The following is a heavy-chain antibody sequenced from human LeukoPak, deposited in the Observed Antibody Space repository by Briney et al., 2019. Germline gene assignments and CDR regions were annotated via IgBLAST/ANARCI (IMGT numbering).Heavy chain of an antibody. CDR3: ARERLGAFDI. CDR2: IYSGGST. Sequence: PGGSLRLSCAASGFTVSSNYMSWVRQAPGKGLEWVSVIYSGGSTYYADSVKDRFTISRDNSKNTLYLQMNSLRAEDTAVYYCARERLGAFDIWGQGTMVTVSS. V-gene: IGHV3-53*01. J-gene: IGHJ3*02. CDR1: GFTVSSNY.